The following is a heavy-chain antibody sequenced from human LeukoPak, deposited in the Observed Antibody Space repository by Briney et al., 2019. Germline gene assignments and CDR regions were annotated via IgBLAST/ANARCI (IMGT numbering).Heavy chain of an antibody. Sequence: GASVKVSCKASGYTFTGYYMHWVRQAPGQGLEWMGWINPNSGGTNYAQKFQGRVTMTRDTSISTAYMELSRLRSGDTAVYYCAGSYCGGDCYPLFDYWGQGTLVTVSS. J-gene: IGHJ4*02. V-gene: IGHV1-2*02. D-gene: IGHD2-21*02. CDR3: AGSYCGGDCYPLFDY. CDR1: GYTFTGYY. CDR2: INPNSGGT.